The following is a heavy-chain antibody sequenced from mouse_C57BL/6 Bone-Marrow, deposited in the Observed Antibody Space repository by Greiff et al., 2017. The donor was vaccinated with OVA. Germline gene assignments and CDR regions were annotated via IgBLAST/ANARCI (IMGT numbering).Heavy chain of an antibody. V-gene: IGHV5-9-1*02. CDR1: GFTFSSYA. CDR2: ISSGGDYI. D-gene: IGHD1-1*01. CDR3: TRAHYYGSSFDY. J-gene: IGHJ2*01. Sequence: EVQRVESGAGLVKPGGSLKLSCAASGFTFSSYAMSWVRQTPEKRLEWVAYISSGGDYIYYADTVKGRFTISRDNARNTLYLQMSSLKSEDTAMYYCTRAHYYGSSFDYWGQGTTLTVSS.